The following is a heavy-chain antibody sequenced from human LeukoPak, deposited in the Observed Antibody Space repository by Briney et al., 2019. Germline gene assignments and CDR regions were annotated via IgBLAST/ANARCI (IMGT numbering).Heavy chain of an antibody. D-gene: IGHD4-11*01. CDR1: GYTFTGYY. Sequence: ASVKVSCMASGYTFTGYYMHWVRQAPGQGLEWMGWINPNSGGTNYAQKFQGRVTMTRDTSTSTAYMELSSLRSDDTAVYYCARDQGYSNDHYYSHYGMDVWGQGTPVTVSS. V-gene: IGHV1-2*02. J-gene: IGHJ6*02. CDR2: INPNSGGT. CDR3: ARDQGYSNDHYYSHYGMDV.